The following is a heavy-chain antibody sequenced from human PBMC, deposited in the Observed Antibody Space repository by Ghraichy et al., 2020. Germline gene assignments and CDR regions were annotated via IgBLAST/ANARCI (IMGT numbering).Heavy chain of an antibody. CDR1: GFTFSSYA. CDR2: ISYDGSNK. D-gene: IGHD2-2*01. Sequence: GGSLRLSCVASGFTFSSYAMHWVRQAPGKGLEWVAVISYDGSNKYYADSVKGRFTISRDNSKNTLYLQMNSLRAEDTAVYYCARDSVPAAIRSFRGNFYMDVWGKGTTVTVSS. V-gene: IGHV3-30-3*01. CDR3: ARDSVPAAIRSFRGNFYMDV. J-gene: IGHJ6*03.